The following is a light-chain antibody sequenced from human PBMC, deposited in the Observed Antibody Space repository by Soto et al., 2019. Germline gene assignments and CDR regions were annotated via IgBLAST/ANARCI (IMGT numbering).Light chain of an antibody. CDR2: AAS. V-gene: IGKV1-39*01. J-gene: IGKJ4*01. CDR1: QSISIY. Sequence: DIQMTQSPASLSASVGDSVTITCRTSQSISIYLNWCQKKLGRAPQLLIYAASSLQSGVPSRFSGSGSGTDFTLTISSLQPEDFATYYCQQSYSTPRALTFGGGTKVDIK. CDR3: QQSYSTPRALT.